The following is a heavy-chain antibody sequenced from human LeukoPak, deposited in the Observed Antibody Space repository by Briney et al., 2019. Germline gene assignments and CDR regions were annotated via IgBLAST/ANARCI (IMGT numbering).Heavy chain of an antibody. J-gene: IGHJ4*02. V-gene: IGHV4-59*01. CDR2: IYYSGST. D-gene: IGHD3-16*02. CDR3: AAVSRDYVWGSYPAFDY. Sequence: SETLSLTGTVSGGSISSYYWSWIRQPPGKGLEWIGYIYYSGSTNYNPSLKSRVTISVDTSKNQFSLKLSSVTAADTAVYYCAAVSRDYVWGSYPAFDYWGQGTLVTVSS. CDR1: GGSISSYY.